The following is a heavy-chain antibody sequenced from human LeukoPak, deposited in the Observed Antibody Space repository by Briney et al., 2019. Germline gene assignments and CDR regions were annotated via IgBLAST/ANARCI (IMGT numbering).Heavy chain of an antibody. V-gene: IGHV3-21*01. CDR2: ISSGSTYI. CDR1: GFTFISYT. D-gene: IGHD4-17*01. CDR3: ARNCSPDYAFDF. J-gene: IGHJ4*02. Sequence: GGSLRLSCAASGFTFISYTMNSVRQAPGKGLEWVSSISSGSTYIYYADSLKGRFTMSRDHAKNSLYLQMNNLRAEDTAVYYCARNCSPDYAFDFWGQGTLVTVSS.